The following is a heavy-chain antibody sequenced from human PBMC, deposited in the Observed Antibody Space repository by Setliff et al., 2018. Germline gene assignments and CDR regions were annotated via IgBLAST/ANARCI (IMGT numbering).Heavy chain of an antibody. D-gene: IGHD2-2*01. CDR3: ARKSRNIVVVPAAVIYYYYYYMDV. J-gene: IGHJ6*03. CDR1: GGSFSGYY. CDR2: INHSGST. Sequence: LSLTCAVYGGSFSGYYRSWIRQPPGKGLEWIGEINHSGSTNYNPSLKSRVTISVDTSKNQFSLKLSSVTAADTAVYYCARKSRNIVVVPAAVIYYYYYYMDVWGKGTTVTVSS. V-gene: IGHV4-34*01.